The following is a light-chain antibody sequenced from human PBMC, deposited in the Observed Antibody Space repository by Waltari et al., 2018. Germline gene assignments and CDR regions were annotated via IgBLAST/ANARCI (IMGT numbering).Light chain of an antibody. CDR3: QQYNNYPFT. V-gene: IGKV1-5*03. CDR1: QSISSW. Sequence: DIQMTQSPSTLSASVGDRVTITCRASQSISSWLAWYQQKPGKAPKLLIYKASSLESGVPSRFSGSGSGTEFTLTISSLQPDDFAIYYCQQYNNYPFTFGPGTKVDIK. J-gene: IGKJ3*01. CDR2: KAS.